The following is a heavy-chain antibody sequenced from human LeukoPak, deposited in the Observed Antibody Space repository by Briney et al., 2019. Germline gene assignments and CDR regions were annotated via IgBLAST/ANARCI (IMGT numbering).Heavy chain of an antibody. CDR2: MNPNSGNT. J-gene: IGHJ4*02. CDR1: GYTFTSYD. V-gene: IGHV1-8*01. CDR3: ARGRGVLLWFGESFDY. D-gene: IGHD3-10*01. Sequence: ASVKVSCKASGYTFTSYDTNWVRQATGQGLEWMGWMNPNSGNTGYAQKFQGRVTMTRNTSISTAYMELSSLRSEDTAVYYCARGRGVLLWFGESFDYWGQGTLVTVSS.